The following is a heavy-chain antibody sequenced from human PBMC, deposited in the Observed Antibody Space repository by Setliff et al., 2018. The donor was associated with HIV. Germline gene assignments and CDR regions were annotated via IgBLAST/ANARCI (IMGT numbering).Heavy chain of an antibody. V-gene: IGHV3-48*03. D-gene: IGHD5-12*01. J-gene: IGHJ3*02. Sequence: GGSLRLSCVASGFTLSSHEMSWVRQAPGKGLEWVSYISNSGTTIYYADSVKGRFTISRDNGKNSLYLQMASLRADDTALYYCAREGQATDSFDMWGQGTMVTVSS. CDR1: GFTLSSHE. CDR2: ISNSGTTI. CDR3: AREGQATDSFDM.